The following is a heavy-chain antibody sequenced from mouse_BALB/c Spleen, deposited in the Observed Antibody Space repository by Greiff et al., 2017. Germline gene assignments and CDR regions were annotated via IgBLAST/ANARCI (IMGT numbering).Heavy chain of an antibody. CDR1: GYTFTSYW. Sequence: EVQLQQSGTVLARPGASVKMSCKASGYTFTSYWMHWVKQRPGQGLEWIGAIYPGNSDTSYNQKFKGKATLTAVTSTSTAYMELSSLTNEDSAVYYCTRRGTHWYYFDYWGQGTTLTVSS. V-gene: IGHV1-5*01. CDR3: TRRGTHWYYFDY. D-gene: IGHD4-1*01. CDR2: IYPGNSDT. J-gene: IGHJ2*01.